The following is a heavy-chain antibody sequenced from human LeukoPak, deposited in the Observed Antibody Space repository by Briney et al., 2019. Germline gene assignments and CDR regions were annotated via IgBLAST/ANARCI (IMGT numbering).Heavy chain of an antibody. CDR1: GGSISSYY. J-gene: IGHJ4*02. Sequence: SETLSLTCTVCGGSISSYYWTWIRQSPEKGLEWIGYIYYDGSTNYNPSLTRRVIISIDRSKNHFSLKLNSVIAADTAVYYCARHPLGSNNWSYYFDYWGQGALVTVSS. CDR3: ARHPLGSNNWSYYFDY. D-gene: IGHD1-1*01. CDR2: IYYDGST. V-gene: IGHV4-59*08.